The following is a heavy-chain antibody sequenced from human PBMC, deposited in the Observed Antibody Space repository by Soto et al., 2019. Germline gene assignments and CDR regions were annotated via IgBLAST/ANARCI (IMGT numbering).Heavy chain of an antibody. CDR1: GFTFSSYG. CDR3: ARDRPARQDIVVVVATHAFDI. Sequence: GGSLRLSCAASGFTFSSYGMHWVRQAPGKGLEWVAVIWYDGSNKYYADSVKGRFIISRDNSKNTLYLQMNSLRAEDTAVYYCARDRPARQDIVVVVATHAFDIWGQGTMVTVSS. CDR2: IWYDGSNK. V-gene: IGHV3-33*01. J-gene: IGHJ3*02. D-gene: IGHD2-15*01.